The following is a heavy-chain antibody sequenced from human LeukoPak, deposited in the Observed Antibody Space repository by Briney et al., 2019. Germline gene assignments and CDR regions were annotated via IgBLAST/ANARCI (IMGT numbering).Heavy chain of an antibody. V-gene: IGHV1-18*01. CDR1: GGTFSSYA. J-gene: IGHJ6*03. CDR2: ISAYNGNT. D-gene: IGHD5-18*01. CDR3: ARGYSYGYGGGYYYMDV. Sequence: ASVKVSCKASGGTFSSYAISWVRQAPGQGLEWMGWISAYNGNTKYTQNLQGRVTMTTDTSTSTAYMELRSLRSDDTAVYYCARGYSYGYGGGYYYMDVWGKGTTVTISS.